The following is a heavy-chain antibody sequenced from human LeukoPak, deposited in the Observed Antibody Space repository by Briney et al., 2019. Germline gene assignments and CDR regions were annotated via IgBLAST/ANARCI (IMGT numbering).Heavy chain of an antibody. Sequence: GESLKISCKTSGYSFTTYWIGWVRQMPGKGLEWMGIIYPGDSDTKYSPSFQGQVTFSVDKSISTAYLQWSSLQASDTAMYYCARHPLSYGDYWTDYWGQGTLVTVSS. CDR2: IYPGDSDT. CDR1: GYSFTTYW. D-gene: IGHD4-17*01. CDR3: ARHPLSYGDYWTDY. V-gene: IGHV5-51*01. J-gene: IGHJ4*02.